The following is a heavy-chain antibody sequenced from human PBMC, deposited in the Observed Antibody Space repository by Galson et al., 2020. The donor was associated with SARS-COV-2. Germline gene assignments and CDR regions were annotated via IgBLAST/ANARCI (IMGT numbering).Heavy chain of an antibody. V-gene: IGHV3-15*01. CDR1: GFTFSNAW. Sequence: TGGSLRLSFAASGFTFSNAWMSWVRQAPGKGLEWVGRIKSKTDGGTTDYAAPVKGRFTISRDDSKNTLYLQMNSLKTEDTAVYYCTTDLGLEWLLVRGPFDYWGQGTLVTVTS. D-gene: IGHD3-3*01. CDR2: IKSKTDGGTT. CDR3: TTDLGLEWLLVRGPFDY. J-gene: IGHJ4*02.